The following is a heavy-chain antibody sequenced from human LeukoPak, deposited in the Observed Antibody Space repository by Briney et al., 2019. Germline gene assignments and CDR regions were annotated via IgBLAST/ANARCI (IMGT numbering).Heavy chain of an antibody. CDR2: INHSGST. CDR1: GGSLSGYY. D-gene: IGHD2-15*01. V-gene: IGHV4-34*01. J-gene: IGHJ4*02. CDR3: ARGRAPVVVVAAFLY. Sequence: SETLSLTCAVYGGSLSGYYWSWIRQPPGKGLEWIGEINHSGSTNYNPSLKSRVTISVDTSKNQFSLKLSSVTAADTAVYYCARGRAPVVVVAAFLYWGQGTLVTVSS.